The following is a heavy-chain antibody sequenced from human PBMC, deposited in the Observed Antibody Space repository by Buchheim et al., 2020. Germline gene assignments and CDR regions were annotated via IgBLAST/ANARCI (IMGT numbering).Heavy chain of an antibody. CDR3: ARGGAPVTNRFFDY. CDR1: GDSIHSGYYY. D-gene: IGHD4-17*01. CDR2: IYYTGST. J-gene: IGHJ4*02. V-gene: IGHV4-30-4*01. Sequence: QVQLQESGLGLVKPSQTLSLTCTVSGDSIHSGYYYWNWIRQPPGKGLEYIGYIYYTGSTYHNPSLESRVSLSVDTSENQFSLKLSSVTAADTAVYYCARGGAPVTNRFFDYWGQGTL.